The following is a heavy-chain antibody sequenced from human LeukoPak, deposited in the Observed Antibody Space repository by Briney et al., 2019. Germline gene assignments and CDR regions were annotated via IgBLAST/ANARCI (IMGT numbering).Heavy chain of an antibody. D-gene: IGHD3-22*01. Sequence: SETLSLTCAVYGGSFSGYYWSWIRQPPGKGLEWIGEVNHSGSTNYNPSLKSRVTISVDTSKNQLSLKLSSVTAADTAVYFCARSGGLWLLTYYFDYWGQGTLVTVSS. J-gene: IGHJ4*02. CDR3: ARSGGLWLLTYYFDY. CDR2: VNHSGST. CDR1: GGSFSGYY. V-gene: IGHV4-34*01.